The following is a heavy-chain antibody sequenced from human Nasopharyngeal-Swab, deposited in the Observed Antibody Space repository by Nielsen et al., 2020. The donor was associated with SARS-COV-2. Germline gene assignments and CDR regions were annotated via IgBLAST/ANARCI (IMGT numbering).Heavy chain of an antibody. V-gene: IGHV4-34*01. J-gene: IGHJ4*02. Sequence: SETLSLTCAVYGGSFSGYYWSWIRQPPGQGLEWIGEINHSGSTNYNPSLKSRVTISVDTSKNQFSLKLSSVTAADTAVYYCARGGCRQSGWSTRGGCYFDYWGQGTLVTVSS. CDR3: ARGGCRQSGWSTRGGCYFDY. D-gene: IGHD6-19*01. CDR1: GGSFSGYY. CDR2: INHSGST.